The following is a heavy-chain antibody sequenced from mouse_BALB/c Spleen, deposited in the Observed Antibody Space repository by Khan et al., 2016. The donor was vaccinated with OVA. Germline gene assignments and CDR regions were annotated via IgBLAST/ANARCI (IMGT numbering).Heavy chain of an antibody. CDR3: LRALSYYGDAYGGFSY. Sequence: EVQLQQSGPELVKPGASVKMSCKASGYTFTSYVMHWVKQKPGQGLEWIGYISPNNDGSKYNEKFRGKATLTSDKCSSTSYMDLSSLTSEGSAVFYFLRALSYYGDAYGGFSYWGQGTLVTVSA. CDR2: ISPNNDGS. CDR1: GYTFTSYV. J-gene: IGHJ3*01. D-gene: IGHD1-1*01. V-gene: IGHV1S136*01.